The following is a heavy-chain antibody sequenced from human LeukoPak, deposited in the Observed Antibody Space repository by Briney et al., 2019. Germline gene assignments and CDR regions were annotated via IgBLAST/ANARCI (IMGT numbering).Heavy chain of an antibody. D-gene: IGHD1-14*01. CDR1: GFTFSSYV. CDR2: ISGSGGST. Sequence: PGGSLRLSCAASGFTFSSYVMSWVRQAPGKGLEWVSAISGSGGSTFYADSMKGRFTIPRDNSKNTLYLQMNSLRAEDTAVYYCANTGGSVYWYFDLWGRGTLVTVSS. CDR3: ANTGGSVYWYFDL. J-gene: IGHJ2*01. V-gene: IGHV3-23*01.